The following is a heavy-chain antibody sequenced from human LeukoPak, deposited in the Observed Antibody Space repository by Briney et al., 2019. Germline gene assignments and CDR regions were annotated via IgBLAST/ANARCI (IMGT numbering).Heavy chain of an antibody. CDR2: INAGNGNT. Sequence: ASVTVSCTASGYTFTSYAMHWVRQAPGQRLEWMGWINAGNGNTKYSQKFQGRVTITRDTSASTAYMELSSLRSEDTAVYYCASHYSSSWYGTFDYWGQGTLVTVSS. J-gene: IGHJ4*02. CDR3: ASHYSSSWYGTFDY. V-gene: IGHV1-3*01. CDR1: GYTFTSYA. D-gene: IGHD6-13*01.